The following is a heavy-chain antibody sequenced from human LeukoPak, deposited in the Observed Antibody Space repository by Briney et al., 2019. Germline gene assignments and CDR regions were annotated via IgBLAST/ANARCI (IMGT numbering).Heavy chain of an antibody. CDR3: ARTAEPSSSWFDP. V-gene: IGHV1-2*02. D-gene: IGHD1-14*01. J-gene: IGHJ5*02. Sequence: ASVKVSCKASGYTFTGYNMHWVRLAPGQGLEWMGWVHPNSGDTNYGQKFQGRVAMTRDTSVNMVYLELNSLISDDTAVYFCARTAEPSSSWFDPWGQGTLVTVSS. CDR2: VHPNSGDT. CDR1: GYTFTGYN.